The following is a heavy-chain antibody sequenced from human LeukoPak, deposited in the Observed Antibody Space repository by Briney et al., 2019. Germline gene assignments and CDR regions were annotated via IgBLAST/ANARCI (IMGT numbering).Heavy chain of an antibody. V-gene: IGHV3-23*01. D-gene: IGHD6-6*01. J-gene: IGHJ4*02. CDR2: ISTNSANT. CDR1: GFTFNTYG. Sequence: QAGGSLRLSCAASGFTFNTYGMNWVRQAPGKGLEWFSTISTNSANTYYTDSVKGRFTISRDNSKDTLFMQMNSLRAEDTAVYYCAKGQSTIATRSFDSWGQGTLVTVSS. CDR3: AKGQSTIATRSFDS.